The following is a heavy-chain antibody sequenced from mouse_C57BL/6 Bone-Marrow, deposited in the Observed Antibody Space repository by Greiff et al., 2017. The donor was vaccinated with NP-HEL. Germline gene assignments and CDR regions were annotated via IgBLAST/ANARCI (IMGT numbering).Heavy chain of an antibody. CDR2: IDPENGDT. D-gene: IGHD1-1*01. J-gene: IGHJ2*01. V-gene: IGHV14-4*01. CDR1: GFNIKDDY. Sequence: VQLQQSGAELVRPGASVKLSCTASGFNIKDDYMHWVKQRPEQGLEWIGWIDPENGDTEYASKFQGKVTMTADTSSNTAYLQLSSLTSEDTAVYYCTTSITTAWGQGTTLTVSS. CDR3: TTSITTA.